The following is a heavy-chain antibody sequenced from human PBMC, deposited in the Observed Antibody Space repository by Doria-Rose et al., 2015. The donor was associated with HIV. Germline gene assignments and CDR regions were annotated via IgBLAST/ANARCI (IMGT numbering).Heavy chain of an antibody. CDR3: ARMGSYRELDY. J-gene: IGHJ4*02. CDR2: TYYTGTS. D-gene: IGHD3-3*01. V-gene: IGHV4-31*03. Sequence: VTVLVKPSETLSLTCRVSGASVSSRGYYWNWIRQVPGKGLESLGYTYYTGTSDYSPSLKSRLNMAVDTSKNQFSLKLSFVTVADTAVYYCARMGSYRELDYWGQGALVIVSA. CDR1: GASVSSRGYY.